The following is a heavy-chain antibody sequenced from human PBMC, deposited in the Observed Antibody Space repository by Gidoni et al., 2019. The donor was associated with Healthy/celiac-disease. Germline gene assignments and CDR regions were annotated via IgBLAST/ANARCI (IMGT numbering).Heavy chain of an antibody. Sequence: EVQLVQSGAEVKTPGESLKISFTGSGYSFSSYWLGWVRQMPGEGLEWMGVIQSGNSDTRYSPTVQGQVTISVDKSMSTDYLQWSSLKASDTAMYYCARQDGYGLYYFDNWGQGTLVTVSS. CDR2: IQSGNSDT. CDR3: ARQDGYGLYYFDN. V-gene: IGHV5-51*01. D-gene: IGHD5-12*01. CDR1: GYSFSSYW. J-gene: IGHJ4*02.